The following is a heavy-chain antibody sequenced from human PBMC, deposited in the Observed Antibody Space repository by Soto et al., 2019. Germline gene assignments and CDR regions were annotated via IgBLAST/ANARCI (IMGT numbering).Heavy chain of an antibody. J-gene: IGHJ5*02. CDR2: IVVGSGNT. D-gene: IGHD1-7*01. Sequence: GASVKVSCKASGFTFTSSAVQWVRQARGQRLEWIGWIVVGSGNTNYAQKFQERVTITRDMSTSTAYMELNSLRAEDTAVYYCAKDKLGTTWFDPWGQGTLVTVSS. V-gene: IGHV1-58*01. CDR3: AKDKLGTTWFDP. CDR1: GFTFTSSA.